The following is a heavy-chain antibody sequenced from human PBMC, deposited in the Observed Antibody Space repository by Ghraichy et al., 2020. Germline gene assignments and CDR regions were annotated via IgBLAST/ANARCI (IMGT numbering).Heavy chain of an antibody. CDR2: LNYSGGST. Sequence: GGSLRLSCVASGFNFGNYAMGWVRQASGKGLEWVSILNYSGGSTFYGGSVQGRFTISRDNSKNTIYLQMNSLRAEDAAVYYCARVKWLRWELDSWGQGTLVTVSS. D-gene: IGHD5-12*01. CDR1: GFNFGNYA. V-gene: IGHV3-23*01. J-gene: IGHJ4*02. CDR3: ARVKWLRWELDS.